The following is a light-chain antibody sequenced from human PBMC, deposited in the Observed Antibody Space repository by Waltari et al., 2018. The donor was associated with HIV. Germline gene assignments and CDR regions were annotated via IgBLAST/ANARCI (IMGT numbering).Light chain of an antibody. J-gene: IGKJ1*01. CDR2: WAS. CDR1: QSVLYSSNNTNY. Sequence: DMVMNQSPESLAVSLGERDTINCTSSQSVLYSSNNTNYLAWYQQKPGQPPKLRMYWASTRESGVPDRFSGSGSGTDFTLSISSLQAEDVALYYCQQYYDTPLTFGQGTKVEIK. CDR3: QQYYDTPLT. V-gene: IGKV4-1*01.